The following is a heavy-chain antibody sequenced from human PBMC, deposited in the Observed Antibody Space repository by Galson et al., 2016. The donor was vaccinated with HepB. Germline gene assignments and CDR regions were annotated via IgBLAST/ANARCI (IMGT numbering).Heavy chain of an antibody. D-gene: IGHD6-13*01. CDR2: ITRSGTLM. V-gene: IGHV3-48*03. CDR3: TRGEQIAAAGRFYYGMDV. J-gene: IGHJ6*02. Sequence: SLRLSCAASGFITSDYEMNWVRQAPGKGLEWVSSITRSGTLMYYADPVQGRFTISRENAKNSLYLQMDSLRVEDTAVYYCTRGEQIAAAGRFYYGMDVWGQGTTVTVSS. CDR1: GFITSDYE.